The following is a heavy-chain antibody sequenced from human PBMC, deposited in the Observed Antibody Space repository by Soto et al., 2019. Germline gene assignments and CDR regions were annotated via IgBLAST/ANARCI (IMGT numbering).Heavy chain of an antibody. CDR2: IIPVFGII. D-gene: IGHD6-19*01. Sequence: QVHLLLQSGAVVKKPGSSVKVACKASGGNPSNSAISWVRQAPGQGLEWMGGIIPVFGIISHAQNFQGRVTIIADESTSTAYMDLSSLRSEDTAVYFCAGGRIVVAGSSAYYSMDVWGQGTTVTVSS. CDR3: AGGRIVVAGSSAYYSMDV. CDR1: GGNPSNSA. V-gene: IGHV1-69*01. J-gene: IGHJ6*02.